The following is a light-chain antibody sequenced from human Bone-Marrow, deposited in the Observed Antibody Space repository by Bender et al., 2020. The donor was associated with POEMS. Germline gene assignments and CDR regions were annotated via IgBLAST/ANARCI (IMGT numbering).Light chain of an antibody. CDR3: SSYTSSSTQV. CDR2: DVS. V-gene: IGLV2-14*03. J-gene: IGLJ1*01. Sequence: QSALTQPASVSGSPGQSITISCTGTSSDVGGYNYVSWYQHHPGKVPKLMIYDVSNRPSGVSDRFSGSKSGNTASLTISGLQAEDEADYYCSSYTSSSTQVFGTGTKVTVV. CDR1: SSDVGGYNY.